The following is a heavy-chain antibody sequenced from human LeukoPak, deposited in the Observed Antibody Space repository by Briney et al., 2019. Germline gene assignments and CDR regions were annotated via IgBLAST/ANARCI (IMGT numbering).Heavy chain of an antibody. D-gene: IGHD7-27*01. CDR1: GFTFSSYT. V-gene: IGHV3-23*01. J-gene: IGHJ4*02. CDR3: AKDGGLWVSAHWGDS. CDR2: ITTSDGNT. Sequence: GGSLRLSCAASGFTFSSYTMSWVRQAPGKGLEWVSTITTSDGNTYYADSVRGRFTVSRDNSKNTLYLQMNSLRAEDTAVYYCAKDGGLWVSAHWGDSWGRGTLVTVSS.